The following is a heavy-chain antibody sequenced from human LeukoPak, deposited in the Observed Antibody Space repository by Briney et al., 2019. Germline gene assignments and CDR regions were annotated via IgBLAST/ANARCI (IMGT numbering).Heavy chain of an antibody. CDR3: ARVSFSDYVP. D-gene: IGHD4-17*01. Sequence: SETLSLTCAVYGGSFSGYHWSWIRQPPGKGLEWIGEINHSGSTNYNPSLKSRVTISVDTSKNQFSLKLSSVTAADTAVYYCARVSFSDYVPWGQGTLVTVSS. V-gene: IGHV4-34*01. CDR1: GGSFSGYH. CDR2: INHSGST. J-gene: IGHJ5*02.